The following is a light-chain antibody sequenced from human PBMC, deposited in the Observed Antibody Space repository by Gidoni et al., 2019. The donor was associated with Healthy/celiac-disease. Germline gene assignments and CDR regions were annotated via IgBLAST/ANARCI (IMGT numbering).Light chain of an antibody. J-gene: IGKJ3*01. CDR1: QSVSSY. CDR2: DAS. CDR3: QQRSNWV. Sequence: EIVLTQSPATLSLSPGERATLSCRASQSVSSYLAWYQQKPGQAPRLLIYDASNRATGIPARFSGSGSGTDFTLTNSSLEPEDFAVYYCQQRSNWVFGPGTKVDIK. V-gene: IGKV3-11*01.